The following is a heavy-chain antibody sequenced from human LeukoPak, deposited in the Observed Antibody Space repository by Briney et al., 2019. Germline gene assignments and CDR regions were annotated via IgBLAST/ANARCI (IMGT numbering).Heavy chain of an antibody. Sequence: VGSLRLSCAASGFTFSSYSMNWVRQAPGKGLEWVSSISSSSSYIYYADSVKGRFTISRDNAKNSLYLQMNSLRAEDTAVYYCARDTTNYGFWSGYEYYFDYWGQGTLVTVSS. CDR1: GFTFSSYS. V-gene: IGHV3-21*01. J-gene: IGHJ4*02. CDR3: ARDTTNYGFWSGYEYYFDY. D-gene: IGHD3-3*01. CDR2: ISSSSSYI.